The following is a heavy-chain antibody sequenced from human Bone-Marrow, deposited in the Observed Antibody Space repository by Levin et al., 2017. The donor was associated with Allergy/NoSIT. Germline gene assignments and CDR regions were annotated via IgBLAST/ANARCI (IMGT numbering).Heavy chain of an antibody. CDR1: GFTFSSYW. CDR3: ARDRGVATILRAPGPLLDV. J-gene: IGHJ6*02. CDR2: INSDGSST. V-gene: IGHV3-74*01. Sequence: GGSLRLSCAASGFTFSSYWMHWVRQAPGKGLVWVSRINSDGSSTSYADSVKGRFTISRDNAKNTLYLQMNSLRAEDTAVYYCARDRGVATILRAPGPLLDVWGQGTTVTVSS. D-gene: IGHD5-12*01.